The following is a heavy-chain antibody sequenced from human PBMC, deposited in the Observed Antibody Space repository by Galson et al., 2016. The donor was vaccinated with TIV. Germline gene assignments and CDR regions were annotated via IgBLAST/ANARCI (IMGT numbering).Heavy chain of an antibody. CDR3: ARITRGDSGYGFRGRMKAVDY. D-gene: IGHD5-12*01. CDR2: FYNGGT. CDR1: GGSNTTRSYC. J-gene: IGHJ4*02. V-gene: IGHV4-39*07. Sequence: ETLSLTCDISGGSNTTRSYCWGWIRQPPGKGLEWLGSFYNGGTYYNPSLKSRLTLSVDTSKNQFSLRLRSVTAAETAVYYCARITRGDSGYGFRGRMKAVDYWGPGIMVTVSS.